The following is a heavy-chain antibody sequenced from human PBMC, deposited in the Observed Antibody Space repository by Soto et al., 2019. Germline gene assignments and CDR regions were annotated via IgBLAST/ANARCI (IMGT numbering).Heavy chain of an antibody. D-gene: IGHD3-22*01. CDR2: IKSKTDGGTT. Sequence: PGGSLRLSCAASGFTFSNAWMSWVRQAPGKGLEWVGRIKSKTDGGTTDYAAPVKGRFTTSRDDSKNTLYLQMNSLKTEDTAVYYCTTPSLHYYDSSDPDYYYYGMDVWGQGTTVTVSS. CDR1: GFTFSNAW. J-gene: IGHJ6*02. CDR3: TTPSLHYYDSSDPDYYYYGMDV. V-gene: IGHV3-15*01.